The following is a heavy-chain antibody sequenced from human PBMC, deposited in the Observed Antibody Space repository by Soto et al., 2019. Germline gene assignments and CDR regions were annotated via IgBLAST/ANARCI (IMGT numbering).Heavy chain of an antibody. Sequence: GGSLRLSCAASGFLVNSAYMTWVRQAPGKGLEWLSMINSDGSTLYAESVKGRFTISRDNSKNRLDLQMNSLRAEDTAMYYCARVLDYDYVWGSYPLNWFDPWGQGTLVTVSS. CDR3: ARVLDYDYVWGSYPLNWFDP. CDR1: GFLVNSAY. J-gene: IGHJ5*02. D-gene: IGHD3-16*02. CDR2: INSDGST. V-gene: IGHV3-53*01.